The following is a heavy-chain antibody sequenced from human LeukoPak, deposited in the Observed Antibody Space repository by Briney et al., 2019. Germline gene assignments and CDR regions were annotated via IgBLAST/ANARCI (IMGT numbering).Heavy chain of an antibody. Sequence: PSETLSLTCTVSGGSVSSYYWSWMRQSPGKGLEWIGYVYYSGSTNYNPALKSRVTISLDMSENQFSLKLSSVTAADTAVYYCAREANSPTARYWYFGLWGRGTQVTVSS. D-gene: IGHD2-21*01. J-gene: IGHJ2*01. CDR3: AREANSPTARYWYFGL. CDR1: GGSVSSYY. CDR2: VYYSGST. V-gene: IGHV4-59*02.